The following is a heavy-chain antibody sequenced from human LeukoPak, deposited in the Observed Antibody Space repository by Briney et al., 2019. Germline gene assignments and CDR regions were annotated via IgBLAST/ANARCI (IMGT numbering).Heavy chain of an antibody. D-gene: IGHD4-11*01. V-gene: IGHV3-23*01. Sequence: GGSLRLSCAASGLTFSSYAMSWVRQAPGKGLEWVSAISGSGGSTYYADSVKGRFTISRDNSKNTLYLQMNSLRAEDTAVYYCAKDKFDYSNFGHAFDIWGQGTMVTVSS. J-gene: IGHJ3*02. CDR2: ISGSGGST. CDR1: GLTFSSYA. CDR3: AKDKFDYSNFGHAFDI.